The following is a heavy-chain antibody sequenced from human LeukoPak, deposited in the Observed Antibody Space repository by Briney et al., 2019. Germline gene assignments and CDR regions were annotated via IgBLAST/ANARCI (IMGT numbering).Heavy chain of an antibody. D-gene: IGHD3-22*01. CDR2: IYYSGST. Sequence: SETLSLTCTVSGGSISSYYWSWIRQPPGKGLEWIGYIYYSGSTNYNPSLKSRVTISVDTSKNQFSLKLSSVTAADTAVYYCARAQYYYDSSDYHVYFDYWGQGTLVTVSS. CDR1: GGSISSYY. J-gene: IGHJ4*02. V-gene: IGHV4-59*01. CDR3: ARAQYYYDSSDYHVYFDY.